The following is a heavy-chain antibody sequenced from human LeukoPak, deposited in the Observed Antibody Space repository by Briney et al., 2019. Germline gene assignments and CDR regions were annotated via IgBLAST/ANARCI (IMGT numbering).Heavy chain of an antibody. CDR2: IYHSGST. V-gene: IGHV4-38-2*02. D-gene: IGHD3-22*01. CDR1: GYSISSGYY. Sequence: SETLSLTCNVSGYSISSGYYWGWIRQPPGKGLEWIGSIYHSGSTYYNPSLKSRVTISVDTSKNQFSLKLSSVTAADTAVYYCARGGVVVITPFDYWGQGTLVTVSS. J-gene: IGHJ4*02. CDR3: ARGGVVVITPFDY.